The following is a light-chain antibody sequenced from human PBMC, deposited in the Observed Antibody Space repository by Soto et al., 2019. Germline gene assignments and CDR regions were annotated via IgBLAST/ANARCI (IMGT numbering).Light chain of an antibody. Sequence: EIVMTQSPATLSVSPGERATLSCRASQSVSSNLAWYQQKPGQAPRLLIYGASTRATGIPARFSGSGSETEVTLTISSLQSEDFAVYYCQQYNYWPWTFGQGTKVEIK. CDR2: GAS. CDR1: QSVSSN. V-gene: IGKV3-15*01. J-gene: IGKJ1*01. CDR3: QQYNYWPWT.